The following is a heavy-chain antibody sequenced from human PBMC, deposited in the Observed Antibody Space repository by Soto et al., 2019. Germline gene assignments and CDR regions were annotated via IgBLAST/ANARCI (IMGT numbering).Heavy chain of an antibody. Sequence: GGSLRLSCAASGFTFSSYAMSWVRQAPGKGLEWVSAISGSGGSTYYADSVKGRFTISRDNSKNTLYLQMNSLRAEDTALYYCAKVSGSYYNEHDAFDIRAQRTTVTGSS. V-gene: IGHV3-23*01. CDR1: GFTFSSYA. CDR2: ISGSGGST. CDR3: AKVSGSYYNEHDAFDI. D-gene: IGHD3-10*01. J-gene: IGHJ3*02.